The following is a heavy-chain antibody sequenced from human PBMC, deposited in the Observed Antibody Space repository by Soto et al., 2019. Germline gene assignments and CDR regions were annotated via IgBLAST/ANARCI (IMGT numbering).Heavy chain of an antibody. CDR3: ARGGEVGAGQYYLDDS. CDR2: MNPDGSTM. V-gene: IGHV3-74*01. Sequence: GGSLRLSCEASGFTFSSNWMHWVRQGPGKGLVWVSRMNPDGSTMGYADSVKGRFTISRDNARNTVFLQMSSLRAEDTAVYYCARGGEVGAGQYYLDDSWGQGTLVNVSS. J-gene: IGHJ4*02. CDR1: GFTFSSNW. D-gene: IGHD2-21*01.